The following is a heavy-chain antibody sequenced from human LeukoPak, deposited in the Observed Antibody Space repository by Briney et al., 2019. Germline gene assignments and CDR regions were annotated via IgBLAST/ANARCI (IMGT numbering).Heavy chain of an antibody. Sequence: GGSLRLSCAASGFTFSSYGMHWVRQAPGKGLEWVAVIWYDGSNKYYADSVKGRFTISRDNSKNTLYLQMNSLRAEDTAVYYCARVQYGGDSGGAGYWGQGTLVTVSS. V-gene: IGHV3-33*08. CDR1: GFTFSSYG. CDR2: IWYDGSNK. D-gene: IGHD4-23*01. CDR3: ARVQYGGDSGGAGY. J-gene: IGHJ4*02.